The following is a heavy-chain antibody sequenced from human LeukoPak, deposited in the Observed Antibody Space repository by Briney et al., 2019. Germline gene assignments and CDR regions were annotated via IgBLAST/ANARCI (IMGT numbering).Heavy chain of an antibody. Sequence: GGSLRLSCTAAGFNFGTYWMSWVRQSPEKGLEFVANIKYDDTVKNYVDSVKGRFTISRDNPSNSVYLQMDSLRPDDTALYYCARDPDSSAFDYWGQGAQVTVSS. J-gene: IGHJ4*02. D-gene: IGHD2-15*01. V-gene: IGHV3-7*01. CDR3: ARDPDSSAFDY. CDR2: IKYDDTVK. CDR1: GFNFGTYW.